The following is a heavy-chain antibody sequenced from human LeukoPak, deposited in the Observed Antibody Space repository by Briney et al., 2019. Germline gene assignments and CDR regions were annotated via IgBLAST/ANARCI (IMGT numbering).Heavy chain of an antibody. CDR2: IYHSGST. CDR1: GYSLSSGYY. Sequence: SETLSLTCTVSGYSLSSGYYWGWSRQPPGKGLEWIGSIYHSGSTYYKPSLKRGVTISGDTSKNQFSMKVSSVTAADTAVYYCARDRRHRVSRNYYYYMHVWGKGTTVTVSS. CDR3: ARDRRHRVSRNYYYYMHV. D-gene: IGHD6-13*01. J-gene: IGHJ6*03. V-gene: IGHV4-38-2*02.